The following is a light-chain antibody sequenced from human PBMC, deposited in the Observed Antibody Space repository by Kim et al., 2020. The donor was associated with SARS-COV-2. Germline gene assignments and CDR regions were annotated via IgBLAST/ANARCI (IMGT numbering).Light chain of an antibody. V-gene: IGLV3-19*01. Sequence: SSELTQDPAVSVALGQTVRITCQGDSLRSYYATWYQQKPGQAPILVIYGKNNRPSGIPDRFSGSSSGNTASLTIPGTQAGDEADYYCNSRDNIDNVVFVG. CDR1: SLRSYY. J-gene: IGLJ2*01. CDR2: GKN. CDR3: NSRDNIDNVV.